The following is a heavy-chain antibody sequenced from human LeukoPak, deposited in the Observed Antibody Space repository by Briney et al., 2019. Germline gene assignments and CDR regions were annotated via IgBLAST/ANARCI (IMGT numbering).Heavy chain of an antibody. CDR1: GDSVSSGDYY. CDR2: IYTSGST. D-gene: IGHD1-26*01. J-gene: IGHJ4*02. CDR3: ARSKVGALDY. Sequence: SETLSLTCTVSGDSVSSGDYYWSWIRQPAGKGLEWIGRIYTSGSTNYNPSLKSRVTISLDTSKNQFSLKLNSVTAADTAVYYCARSKVGALDYWGQGTLVTVSS. V-gene: IGHV4-61*02.